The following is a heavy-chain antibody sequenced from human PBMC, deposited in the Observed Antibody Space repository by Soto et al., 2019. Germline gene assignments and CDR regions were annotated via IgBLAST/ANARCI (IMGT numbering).Heavy chain of an antibody. Sequence: QVQLVQSGAEVKKPGASVKVSCKASGYTFASYYMHWVRQAPGQGLEWMGIINPSGGSTSYAQKFQGRVTMTRDTSTSTVYMELSSLRSEDTAVYYCAREGGGNNWFDPWGQGTLVTVSS. J-gene: IGHJ5*02. CDR1: GYTFASYY. D-gene: IGHD1-26*01. V-gene: IGHV1-46*01. CDR2: INPSGGST. CDR3: AREGGGNNWFDP.